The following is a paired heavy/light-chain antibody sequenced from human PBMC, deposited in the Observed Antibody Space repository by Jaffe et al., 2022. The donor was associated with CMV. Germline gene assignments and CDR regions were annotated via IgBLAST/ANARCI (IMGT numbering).Light chain of an antibody. CDR1: SSNIGSNT. J-gene: IGLJ3*02. Sequence: QSVLTQPPSASGTPGQRVTISCSGSSSNIGSNTVNWYQQLPGTAPKLLIYSNNQRPSGVPDRFSGSKSGTSASLAISGLQSEDEADYYCAAWDDSLIWVFGGGTKLTVL. CDR3: AAWDDSLIWV. V-gene: IGLV1-44*01. CDR2: SNN.
Heavy chain of an antibody. CDR3: ARGRVDTAMAASRYYYYYGMDV. CDR1: GGSFSGYY. J-gene: IGHJ6*02. CDR2: INHSGST. Sequence: QVQLQQWGAGLLKPSETLSLTCAVYGGSFSGYYWSWIRQPPGKGLEWIGEINHSGSTNYNPSLKSRVTISVDTSKNQFSLKLSSVTAADTAVYYCARGRVDTAMAASRYYYYYGMDVWGQGTTVTVSS. V-gene: IGHV4-34*01. D-gene: IGHD5-18*01.